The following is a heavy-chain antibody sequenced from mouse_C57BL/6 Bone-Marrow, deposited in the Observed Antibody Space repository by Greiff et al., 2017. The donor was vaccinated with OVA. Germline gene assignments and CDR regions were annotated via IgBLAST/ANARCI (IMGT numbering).Heavy chain of an antibody. CDR3: ANSYGSSY. CDR2: INPSTGGT. J-gene: IGHJ2*01. D-gene: IGHD1-1*01. Sequence: EVQLQQSGPELVKPGASVKISCKASGYSFTGYYMHWVKQSSEKSLEWIGEINPSTGGTSYNQKFKGKATLTVDKSSSTAYMQLKSLTSEDSAVYYCANSYGSSYWGQGTTLTVSS. V-gene: IGHV1-43*01. CDR1: GYSFTGYY.